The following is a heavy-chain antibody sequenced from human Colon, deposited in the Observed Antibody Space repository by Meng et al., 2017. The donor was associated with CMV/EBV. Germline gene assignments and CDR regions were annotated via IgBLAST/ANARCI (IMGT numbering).Heavy chain of an antibody. Sequence: GGSLRPSCVVSGISVSGNYMTWVRQAPGKGLEWLSVIYSTGRTFYADSAKGRFTISRDTSQNTVYLQMDTLRVEDTAMYYCARVSSAGLALDVWGQGTMVTVSS. V-gene: IGHV3-53*01. J-gene: IGHJ3*01. CDR1: GISVSGNY. CDR3: ARVSSAGLALDV. D-gene: IGHD6-19*01. CDR2: IYSTGRT.